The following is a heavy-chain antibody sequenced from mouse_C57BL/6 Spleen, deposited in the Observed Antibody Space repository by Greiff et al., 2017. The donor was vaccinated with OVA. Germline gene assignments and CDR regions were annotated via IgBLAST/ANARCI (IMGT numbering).Heavy chain of an antibody. CDR1: GFSLTSYG. J-gene: IGHJ1*03. CDR3: ARGITTVVDGYFDV. D-gene: IGHD1-1*01. CDR2: IWSGGST. V-gene: IGHV2-2*01. Sequence: VHLVESGPGLVQPSQSLSITCTVSGFSLTSYGVHWVRQSPGKGLEWLGVIWSGGSTDYNAAFISRLSISKDNSKSQVFFKMNSLQADDTAIYYCARGITTVVDGYFDVWGTGTTVTVSS.